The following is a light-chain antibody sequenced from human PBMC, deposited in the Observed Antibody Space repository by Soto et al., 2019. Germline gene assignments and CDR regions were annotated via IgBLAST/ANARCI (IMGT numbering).Light chain of an antibody. J-gene: IGLJ1*01. CDR1: SSDVGGYDY. CDR2: EVT. V-gene: IGLV2-14*01. CDR3: SSYTSGSTRV. Sequence: QSVLTQPASVSGSPGQSIAISCTGTSSDVGGYDYVSWYQQQPDKAPKLMIYEVTKRPSGVSNRFSGSKSGNTASLTISGLQSEDEADYYCSSYTSGSTRVFGTGTRSPS.